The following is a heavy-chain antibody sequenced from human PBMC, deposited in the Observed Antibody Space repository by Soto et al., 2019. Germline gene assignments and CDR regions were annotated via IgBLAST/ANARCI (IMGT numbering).Heavy chain of an antibody. D-gene: IGHD3-10*01. CDR1: GGSINSHF. V-gene: IGHV4-59*08. CDR3: ARHGPVGSVY. J-gene: IGHJ4*02. Sequence: SETLSLTCTVSGGSINSHFWSWIRRPPGKGLEWIGYLFYNGMTIYNPSLESRVTISVDTSKSQLSLRLGSVTAADTAVYYCARHGPVGSVYWGQGTLVTVSS. CDR2: LFYNGMT.